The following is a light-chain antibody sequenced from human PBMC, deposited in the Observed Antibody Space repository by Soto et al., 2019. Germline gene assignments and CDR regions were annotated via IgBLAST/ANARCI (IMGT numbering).Light chain of an antibody. Sequence: QSVLTQSPSASASLGASVKLTCTLISGHSSYAIAWHQQQPENGPRYLMKVNSNGSHSKGDGIPDRFSGSSSGAERYLTISSLQSEDEADYYCQTWGSGIRVVFGGGTKLTVL. CDR2: VNSNGSH. J-gene: IGLJ2*01. CDR3: QTWGSGIRVV. CDR1: SGHSSYA. V-gene: IGLV4-69*01.